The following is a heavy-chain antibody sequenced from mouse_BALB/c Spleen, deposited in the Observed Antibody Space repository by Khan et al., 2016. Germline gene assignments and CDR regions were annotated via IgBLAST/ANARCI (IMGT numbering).Heavy chain of an antibody. J-gene: IGHJ2*01. V-gene: IGHV5-6-3*01. D-gene: IGHD1-1*01. CDR3: AREDDTDYVDY. Sequence: EVELVEPGGGLAQPGGSLKLSCAASGFTFSTYGMTSARQTPEKGLEWVATINSKVVSTYYPDSVKGRFTTSRDNAKNTLYLQMSSLKSEDTAMYYCAREDDTDYVDYWGQGTALTVSS. CDR2: INSKVVST. CDR1: GFTFSTYG.